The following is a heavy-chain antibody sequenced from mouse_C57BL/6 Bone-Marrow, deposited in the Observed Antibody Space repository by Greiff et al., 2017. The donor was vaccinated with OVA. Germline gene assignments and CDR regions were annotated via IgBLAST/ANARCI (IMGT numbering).Heavy chain of an antibody. CDR1: GYTFTSYW. Sequence: QVRLKQPGAELVKPGASVKMSCKASGYTFTSYWITWVKQRPGQGLEWIGDIYPGSGSTNYNEKFKSKATLTVDTSSSTAYMQLSSLTSEDSAVYYCARWGRRPLAYWGQGTLVTVSA. V-gene: IGHV1-55*01. J-gene: IGHJ3*01. CDR3: ARWGRRPLAY. CDR2: IYPGSGST. D-gene: IGHD1-1*01.